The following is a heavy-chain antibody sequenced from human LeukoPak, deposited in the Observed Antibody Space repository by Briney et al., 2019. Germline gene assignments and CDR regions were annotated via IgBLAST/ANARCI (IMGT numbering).Heavy chain of an antibody. CDR3: ARDPNQLLGRGDAFDI. CDR1: GGSISSSNW. V-gene: IGHV4-4*02. D-gene: IGHD2-2*01. J-gene: IGHJ3*02. CDR2: IYHSGST. Sequence: PSETLSLTCAVSGGSISSSNWWSWVRQPPGKGLEWIGEIYHSGSTNYNPSLKSRATISVDKSKNQFSLKLSSVTAADTAVYYCARDPNQLLGRGDAFDIWGQGTMVTVSS.